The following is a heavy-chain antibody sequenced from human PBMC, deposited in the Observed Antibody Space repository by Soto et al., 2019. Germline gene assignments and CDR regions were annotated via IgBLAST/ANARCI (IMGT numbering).Heavy chain of an antibody. J-gene: IGHJ4*02. Sequence: QVRLQQSGLGLVKPSETVSLTCDVSSVSITSSNWWTWVRQPPGKGLEWLGKISHSGTVNYKATLRSRLTISVDRPKNQLSLKLMSVTAADTAVYYCARDYDGFDYWGPGILVTVSS. CDR3: ARDYDGFDY. CDR2: ISHSGTV. V-gene: IGHV4-4*02. CDR1: SVSITSSNW. D-gene: IGHD3-16*01.